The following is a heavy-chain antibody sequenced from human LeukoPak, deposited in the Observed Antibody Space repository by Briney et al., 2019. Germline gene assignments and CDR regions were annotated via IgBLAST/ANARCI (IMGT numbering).Heavy chain of an antibody. CDR2: LNSNGGST. CDR1: GFNFNYYA. V-gene: IGHV3-64*01. Sequence: GGSLRLSCVASGFNFNYYAMHWVRQAPGKGLEYISALNSNGGSTYYANSVKGRFTISRDNSKNTLYLQMVSLRPEDTAVYYCARVGTSGWYNDYWGQGTLVTVSS. J-gene: IGHJ4*02. D-gene: IGHD6-19*01. CDR3: ARVGTSGWYNDY.